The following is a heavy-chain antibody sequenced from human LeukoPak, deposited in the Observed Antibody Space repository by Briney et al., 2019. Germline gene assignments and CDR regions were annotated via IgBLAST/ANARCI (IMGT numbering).Heavy chain of an antibody. J-gene: IGHJ4*02. CDR3: ARTRPARAAAGTGTGFDY. CDR1: GFTFSDYY. Sequence: PGGSLRLSCAASGFTFSDYYMSWIRQAPGKGLEWVSYISSSGSTIYYADSVKGRLTISRDNAKNSLYLQMNSLRAEDTAVYYCARTRPARAAAGTGTGFDYWGQGTLVTVSS. V-gene: IGHV3-11*01. D-gene: IGHD6-13*01. CDR2: ISSSGSTI.